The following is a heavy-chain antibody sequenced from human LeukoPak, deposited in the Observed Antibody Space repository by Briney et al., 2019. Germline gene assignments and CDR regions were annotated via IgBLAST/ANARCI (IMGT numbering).Heavy chain of an antibody. CDR2: INHSGST. Sequence: PSETLSLTCAVYGGSFSGYYWSWIRQPPGKGLEWIGEINHSGSTNYNPSLKSRVTISVDTSKNQFSQKLSSVTAADTAVYYCARASLPNSSSSRRYYYMDVWGKGTTVTVSS. V-gene: IGHV4-34*01. J-gene: IGHJ6*03. CDR1: GGSFSGYY. D-gene: IGHD6-6*01. CDR3: ARASLPNSSSSRRYYYMDV.